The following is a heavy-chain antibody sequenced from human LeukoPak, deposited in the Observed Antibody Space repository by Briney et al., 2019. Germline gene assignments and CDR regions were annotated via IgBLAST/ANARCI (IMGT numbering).Heavy chain of an antibody. CDR3: ARVPAGVIGMKDAFDI. V-gene: IGHV3-48*03. CDR2: ISSSGSPI. J-gene: IGHJ3*02. Sequence: PGGSLRLSCAASGFTFSSYEMNWVRQAPGKGLEWVSYISSSGSPIYYADSVKGRFTISRHNAKNSLYLQMNSLRAEDTAVYYCARVPAGVIGMKDAFDIWGQGTMVTVSS. D-gene: IGHD3-16*02. CDR1: GFTFSSYE.